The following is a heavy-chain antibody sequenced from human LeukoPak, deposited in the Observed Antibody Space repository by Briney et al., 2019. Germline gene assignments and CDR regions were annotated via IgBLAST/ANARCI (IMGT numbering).Heavy chain of an antibody. Sequence: NTSETLSLTCTVSGGSISSYYWTWIRQPPGKGLEWIGNIYHTGNTNYNPSLKNRGTISVDTSKNQFSLKLSSVTAADAAVYYCARGAAGYSYGWGQGTLVTVSS. D-gene: IGHD5-18*01. V-gene: IGHV4-59*01. CDR3: ARGAAGYSYG. CDR2: IYHTGNT. CDR1: GGSISSYY. J-gene: IGHJ4*02.